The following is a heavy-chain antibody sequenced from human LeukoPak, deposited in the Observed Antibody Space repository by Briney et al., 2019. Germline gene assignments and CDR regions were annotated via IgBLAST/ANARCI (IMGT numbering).Heavy chain of an antibody. CDR2: VWHDGSNK. Sequence: GGSLRLSCAASGFTFSSYSMNWVRQAPGKGLEWVAVVWHDGSNKYYADSVKGRFTVSRDNSRNTLFLQMNSLRAEDTAVYYCARAHSGSSVFDYWGQGTLVSVSS. CDR3: ARAHSGSSVFDY. V-gene: IGHV3-33*08. D-gene: IGHD6-6*01. J-gene: IGHJ4*02. CDR1: GFTFSSYS.